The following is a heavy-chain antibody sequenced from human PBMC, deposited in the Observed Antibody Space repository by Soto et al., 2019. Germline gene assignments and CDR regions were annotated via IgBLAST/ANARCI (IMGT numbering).Heavy chain of an antibody. CDR2: IYYSGST. D-gene: IGHD2-21*02. Sequence: SETLSLTCTVSGGSISSGGYYWSWIRQHPGKGLEWIGYIYYSGSTYYNPSLKSRVTISVDTSKNQFSLKLSSVTAADTAVYYCARSPYCGGDCYLFDYWGQGTLVTVSS. CDR1: GGSISSGGYY. J-gene: IGHJ4*02. V-gene: IGHV4-31*03. CDR3: ARSPYCGGDCYLFDY.